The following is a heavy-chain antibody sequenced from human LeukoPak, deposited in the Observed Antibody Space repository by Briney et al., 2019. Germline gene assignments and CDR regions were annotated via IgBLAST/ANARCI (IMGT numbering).Heavy chain of an antibody. J-gene: IGHJ5*02. CDR2: IYPSGTT. CDR3: ARAYSSSWYFNWFDP. CDR1: GYSISSGYY. V-gene: IGHV4-38-2*02. D-gene: IGHD6-13*01. Sequence: SETLSLTCTVSGYSISSGYYWGWIRPPPGKGLEWIGNIYPSGTTYYNPSLKTRVTISVDTSKNQFSLKLSSVTAADTAVYFCARAYSSSWYFNWFDPWGQGTLVTVSS.